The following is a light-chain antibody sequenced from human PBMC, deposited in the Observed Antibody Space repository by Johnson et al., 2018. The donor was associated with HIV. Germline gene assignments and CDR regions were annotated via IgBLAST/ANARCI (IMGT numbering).Light chain of an antibody. V-gene: IGLV1-51*02. CDR1: TSNIGDNF. CDR3: GTWDPSRSICV. Sequence: QSVLTQPPSVSAAPGQKVTISCSGTTSNIGDNFVSWYQQFPGTAPKLLIFENNKRTSVIPDRFSASKSGTSATLGITGLRTGDEADYYCGTWDPSRSICVFGTGTKVTVL. CDR2: ENN. J-gene: IGLJ1*01.